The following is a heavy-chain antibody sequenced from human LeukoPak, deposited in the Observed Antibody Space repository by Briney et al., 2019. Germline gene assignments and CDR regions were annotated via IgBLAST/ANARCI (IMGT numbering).Heavy chain of an antibody. CDR2: IYHSGST. D-gene: IGHD3-22*01. J-gene: IGHJ4*02. V-gene: IGHV4-30-2*01. CDR1: GGSISSGGYS. CDR3: ARGPYYYDSSGYIDY. Sequence: PSETLSFTCSVSGGSISSGGYSWRWIRQPPGKGLEWIGYIYHSGSTYYNPSLKSRVTISVDRSKNQFSLKLSSVAAADTAVYYCARGPYYYDSSGYIDYWGQGTLVTVSS.